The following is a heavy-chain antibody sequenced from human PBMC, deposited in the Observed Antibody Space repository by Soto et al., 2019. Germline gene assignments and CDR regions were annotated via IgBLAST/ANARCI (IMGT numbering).Heavy chain of an antibody. CDR3: ARVTAMGILDY. CDR1: GGSISSYY. V-gene: IGHV4-59*01. D-gene: IGHD5-18*01. J-gene: IGHJ4*02. CDR2: IYYSGST. Sequence: SETLSLTCTVSGGSISSYYWSWIRQPPGKGLEWIGYIYYSGSTNYNPSLKSRVTISVDTSKNQFSLKLSSVTAADTAVYYCARVTAMGILDYWGQGTLVTVSS.